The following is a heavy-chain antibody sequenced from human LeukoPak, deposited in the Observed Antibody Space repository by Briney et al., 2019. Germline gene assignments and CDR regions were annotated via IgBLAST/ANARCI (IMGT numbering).Heavy chain of an antibody. D-gene: IGHD1-26*01. CDR2: INPNSGGT. V-gene: IGHV1-2*02. CDR1: GYTFTGYY. Sequence: ASVKVSCKASGYTFTGYYMHWVRQAPGQGLEWMGWINPNSGGTNYAQKFQGRVTMTRDTSISTAYMELSRLRSDDTAVYYCARALTVPKWELDGAFDIWGQGTMVTVSS. J-gene: IGHJ3*02. CDR3: ARALTVPKWELDGAFDI.